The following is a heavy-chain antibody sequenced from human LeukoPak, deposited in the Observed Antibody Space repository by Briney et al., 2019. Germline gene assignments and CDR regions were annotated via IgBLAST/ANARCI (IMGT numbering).Heavy chain of an antibody. CDR3: ARDIGTSYNWFDP. J-gene: IGHJ5*02. V-gene: IGHV3-11*01. D-gene: IGHD2-2*01. CDR2: ISSSGSTI. Sequence: PGGSLRLSCAASGFTFSDYYMSWIRQAPGKRREWVSYISSSGSTIYYADSVKGRFTISRDNAKNSLYLQMNSLRAEDTAVYYCARDIGTSYNWFDPWGQGTLVTVSS. CDR1: GFTFSDYY.